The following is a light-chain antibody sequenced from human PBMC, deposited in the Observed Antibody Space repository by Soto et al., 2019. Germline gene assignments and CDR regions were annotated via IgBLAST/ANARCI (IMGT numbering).Light chain of an antibody. CDR2: GNT. CDR1: SSNIGAGYD. Sequence: VLTQPPSVSGAPGQRVTISCTGSSSNIGAGYDVHWYQQLPGTAPKLLIYGNTNRPSGVPDRFSGSKSGTSASLAITGLQAEDEADYYCQSYDSSLSGWVFGGGTKVTVL. J-gene: IGLJ2*01. CDR3: QSYDSSLSGWV. V-gene: IGLV1-40*01.